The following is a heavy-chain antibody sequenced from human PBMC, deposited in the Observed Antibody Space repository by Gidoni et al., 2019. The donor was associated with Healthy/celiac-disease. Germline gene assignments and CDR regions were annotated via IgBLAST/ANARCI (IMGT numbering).Heavy chain of an antibody. Sequence: EVQLVESGGGLVKPGGSLRLSCAASGFPFSSYSMNWVRQAPGKGLEWVSSISSSSSYIYYADSVKGRFTISRDNAKNSLYLQMNSLRAEDTAVYYCARADYYSHWYFDLWGRGTLVTVSS. J-gene: IGHJ2*01. CDR2: ISSSSSYI. V-gene: IGHV3-21*01. CDR3: ARADYYSHWYFDL. D-gene: IGHD3-22*01. CDR1: GFPFSSYS.